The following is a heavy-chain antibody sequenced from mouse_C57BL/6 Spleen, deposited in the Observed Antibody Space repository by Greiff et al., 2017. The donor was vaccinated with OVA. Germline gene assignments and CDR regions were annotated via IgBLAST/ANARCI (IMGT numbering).Heavy chain of an antibody. CDR2: INPNNGGT. CDR1: GYTFTDYN. V-gene: IGHV1-22*01. J-gene: IGHJ3*01. D-gene: IGHD1-1*01. Sequence: VQLQQSGPELVKPGASVKMSCKASGYTFTDYNMHWVKQSHGKSLEWIGYINPNNGGTRYNQKFKGKATLTVNKSSSTAYMELRSLTSEDSAVSYVTSLDYSGSSWFAYWGQGTLVTVSA. CDR3: TSLDYSGSSWFAY.